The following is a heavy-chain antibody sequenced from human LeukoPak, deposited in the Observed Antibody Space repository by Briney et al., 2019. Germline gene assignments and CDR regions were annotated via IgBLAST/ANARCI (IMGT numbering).Heavy chain of an antibody. J-gene: IGHJ3*02. CDR3: ARSQTSVAGRDAFDI. Sequence: ASVKVSCEASGYRFTGYSIRWVRQAPGQGLEWMGWINPKSGGTSYAQKFQGRVTMTRDTSTSTAYLELSRLTSDDTAVYYCARSQTSVAGRDAFDIWGQGTMVTVSS. CDR2: INPKSGGT. V-gene: IGHV1-2*02. CDR1: GYRFTGYS. D-gene: IGHD6-19*01.